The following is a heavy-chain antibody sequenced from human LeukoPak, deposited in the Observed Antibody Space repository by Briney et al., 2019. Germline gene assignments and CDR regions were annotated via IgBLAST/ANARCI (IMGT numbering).Heavy chain of an antibody. CDR3: ARLGRGGGYDVLTGLS. CDR2: INTNGSST. V-gene: IGHV3-74*01. J-gene: IGHJ5*02. D-gene: IGHD3-9*01. CDR1: GFTFSSYW. Sequence: GESLRLSCAASGFTFSSYWMYWVRQAPGKGLVWVSRINTNGSSTSYVGSVKGRFTISRDNAKNTLYLQMNSLRIDDTAVYYCARLGRGGGYDVLTGLSWGQGTLVTVSS.